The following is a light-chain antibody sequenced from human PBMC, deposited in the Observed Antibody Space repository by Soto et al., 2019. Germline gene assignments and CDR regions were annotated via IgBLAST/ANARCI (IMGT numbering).Light chain of an antibody. CDR1: QSVSIY. CDR2: DAS. V-gene: IGKV3-11*01. CDR3: QQRVDWLT. J-gene: IGKJ4*01. Sequence: EIVLTQSPATLSLSPGERATLSCSASQSVSIYLAWYQQRPGQAPRLLIYDASNRATGIPARFSGSGSGTDFTLTISSLEPEDFAVYYCQQRVDWLTFGGGTKVEIK.